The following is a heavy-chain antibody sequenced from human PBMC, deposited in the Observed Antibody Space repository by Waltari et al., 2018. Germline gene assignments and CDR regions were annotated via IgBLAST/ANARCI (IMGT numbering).Heavy chain of an antibody. D-gene: IGHD3-9*01. V-gene: IGHV1-24*01. CDR3: VYYDILTGYSPDAFDI. Sequence: QVQLVQSGAEVKKPGASVKVSCKVSGYTLTALSMHWVRQAPGKGLEWMGGFDPEDGETIYAQKFHGRVTMTEDTSTDTAYMELSSLRSEDTAVYYCVYYDILTGYSPDAFDIWGQGTMVTVSS. CDR1: GYTLTALS. J-gene: IGHJ3*02. CDR2: FDPEDGET.